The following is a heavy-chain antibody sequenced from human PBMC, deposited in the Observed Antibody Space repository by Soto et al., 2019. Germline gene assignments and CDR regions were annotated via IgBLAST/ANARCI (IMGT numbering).Heavy chain of an antibody. D-gene: IGHD2-21*02. CDR1: GYTFSDYY. J-gene: IGHJ6*02. CDR2: INPNRGFT. CDR3: ARGAAVVTTLPRYGLDV. Sequence: QVQLVQSEAEVKKPGASLRVSCKTSGYTFSDYYIHWLRQAPGQGPEWMGWINPNRGFTKFSQKFQGRVTMTTDTSINTAYMDLTSLMSDDTAVYYCARGAAVVTTLPRYGLDVWGQGTTVTVSS. V-gene: IGHV1-2*02.